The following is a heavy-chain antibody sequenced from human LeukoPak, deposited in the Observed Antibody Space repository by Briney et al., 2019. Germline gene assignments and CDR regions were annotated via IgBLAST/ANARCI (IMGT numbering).Heavy chain of an antibody. CDR2: ISAYNGNT. CDR1: GYTFTSYG. CDR3: AMSGYVISGNDVPDAFDI. V-gene: IGHV1-18*01. Sequence: ASVKVSCKASGYTFTSYGISWVRQAPGQGLEWMGWISAYNGNTNYAQKLQGRVTMTTDTSTSTAYMELSSLRSEDTAVYYCAMSGYVISGNDVPDAFDIWGQGTMVTVSS. D-gene: IGHD5-12*01. J-gene: IGHJ3*02.